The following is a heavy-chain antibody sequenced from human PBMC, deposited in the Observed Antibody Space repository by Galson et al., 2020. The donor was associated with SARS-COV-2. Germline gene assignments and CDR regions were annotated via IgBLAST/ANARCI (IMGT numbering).Heavy chain of an antibody. CDR1: GFTFRNYV. V-gene: IGHV3-30*04. Sequence: GESLKISCAASGFTFRNYVMHWVRQAPGKGPEWVAVISSDGSNNFYADSLKGRFTISRDNSKSTLYLQMNSLRTEDTAVYYCARGGEWELPYYFDYWGQGTLVTVSS. CDR2: ISSDGSNN. D-gene: IGHD1-26*01. CDR3: ARGGEWELPYYFDY. J-gene: IGHJ4*02.